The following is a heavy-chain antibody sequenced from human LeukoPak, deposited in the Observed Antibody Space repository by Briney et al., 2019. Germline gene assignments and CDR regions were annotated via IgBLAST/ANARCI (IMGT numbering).Heavy chain of an antibody. D-gene: IGHD1-26*01. Sequence: EASLKVSCKASGYTFTGYYMHWVRQTPGQGLEWMGSINANTGGANYAQRFRGRVPMTRDTSISTVYLELTGLTSDDTAVYYCARGLGSGSYHFDYWGQGALVTVSS. CDR2: INANTGGA. J-gene: IGHJ4*02. CDR3: ARGLGSGSYHFDY. V-gene: IGHV1-2*02. CDR1: GYTFTGYY.